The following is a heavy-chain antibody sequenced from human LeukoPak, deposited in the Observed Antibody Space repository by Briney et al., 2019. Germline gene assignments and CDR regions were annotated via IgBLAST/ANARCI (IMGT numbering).Heavy chain of an antibody. J-gene: IGHJ4*02. V-gene: IGHV3-13*01. CDR3: ARGAGSLLWFGEFFS. CDR1: GFTFSSYD. Sequence: GGSLRLSCAASGFTFSSYDMHWVRQATGKGLEWASAIGTAGDTYYPGSVKGRFTISRENAKNPLYLQMNSLRAGDTAVYYCARGAGSLLWFGEFFSWGEGTLVTVSS. D-gene: IGHD3-10*01. CDR2: IGTAGDT.